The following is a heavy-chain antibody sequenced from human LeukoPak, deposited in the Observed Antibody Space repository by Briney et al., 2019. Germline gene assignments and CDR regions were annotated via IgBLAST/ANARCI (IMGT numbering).Heavy chain of an antibody. CDR1: GGSISSGGSY. V-gene: IGHV4-31*03. CDR3: AREVSTSFRVFDY. J-gene: IGHJ4*02. Sequence: PSQTLSLTCTVSGGSISSGGSYWSWIRQHPGKGLEWIGYIYYSGSTYYNPSLKSRVTISVDTSKNQFSLKLSSVTAADTAVYYCAREVSTSFRVFDYWGQGTLVTVSS. D-gene: IGHD5/OR15-5a*01. CDR2: IYYSGST.